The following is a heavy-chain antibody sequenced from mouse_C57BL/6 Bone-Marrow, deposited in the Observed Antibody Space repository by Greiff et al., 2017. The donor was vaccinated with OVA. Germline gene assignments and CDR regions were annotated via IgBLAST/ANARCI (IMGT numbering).Heavy chain of an antibody. D-gene: IGHD2-1*01. Sequence: VQLKESGPELVKPGDSVKISCKASGYSFTGYFMNWVMQSHGKSLEWIGRINPYNGDTFYNQKFKGKATLTVDKSSSTAHMELRSLTSEDSAVYYCARERGYGNYDYFDYWGQGTTLTVSS. CDR1: GYSFTGYF. V-gene: IGHV1-20*01. J-gene: IGHJ2*01. CDR2: INPYNGDT. CDR3: ARERGYGNYDYFDY.